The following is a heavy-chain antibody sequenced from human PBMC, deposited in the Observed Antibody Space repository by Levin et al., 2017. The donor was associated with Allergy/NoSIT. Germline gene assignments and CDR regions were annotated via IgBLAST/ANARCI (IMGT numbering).Heavy chain of an antibody. CDR1: GFTFSSYS. CDR2: ISSSSSTI. Sequence: LSLTCAASGFTFSSYSMNWVRQAPGKGLEWVSYISSSSSTIYYADSVKGRFTISRDNAKNSLYLQMNSLRAEDTAVYYCARDLRVAAPDYWGQGTLVTVSS. V-gene: IGHV3-48*01. J-gene: IGHJ4*02. CDR3: ARDLRVAAPDY. D-gene: IGHD6-19*01.